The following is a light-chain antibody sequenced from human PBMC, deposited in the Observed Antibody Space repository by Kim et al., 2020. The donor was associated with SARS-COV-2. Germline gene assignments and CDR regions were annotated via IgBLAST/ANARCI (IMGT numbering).Light chain of an antibody. CDR1: QSVRRNY. CDR3: QQYGSAPNS. CDR2: DAS. J-gene: IGKJ2*01. V-gene: IGKV3-20*01. Sequence: EIVLTQSPGTLSLSPGERATLSCRASQSVRRNYFAWYQQKPGQAPRLLIYDASSRATDIPDRFSGSGSGTDFTLTISRLEPEDFTVYYWQQYGSAPNSFGQGTKLEI.